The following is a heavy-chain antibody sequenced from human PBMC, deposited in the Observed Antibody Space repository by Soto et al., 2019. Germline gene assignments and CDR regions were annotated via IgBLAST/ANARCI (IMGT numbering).Heavy chain of an antibody. CDR3: ARVGTSSSTPLDI. CDR1: GFMLTKST. V-gene: IGHV3-21*01. Sequence: AGGSLRLSCVASGFMLTKSTMNRVRQAPGKGLEWVSSITSASDYIFYADSVKGRFTISRDNANNSLYLQMNSLRAEDTAVYYCARVGTSSSTPLDIWGQGTMVTVSS. J-gene: IGHJ3*02. CDR2: ITSASDYI. D-gene: IGHD1-26*01.